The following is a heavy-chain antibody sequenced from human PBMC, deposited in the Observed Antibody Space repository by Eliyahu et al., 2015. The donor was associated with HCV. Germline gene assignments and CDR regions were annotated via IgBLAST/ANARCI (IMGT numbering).Heavy chain of an antibody. Sequence: EVQLVESGGGSVQPGGSLRLSCAASGFTFXPCAMXWVRQAPGKKLEYVSSISSDGGSTYYADSVKDRFTISRDNSENTLYLQMDSLTTEDMAVYYCVRRTAQTSRVFLYFDLWGQGTLVTVSS. V-gene: IGHV3-64*07. J-gene: IGHJ4*02. CDR3: VRRTAQTSRVFLYFDL. D-gene: IGHD2-2*01. CDR2: ISSDGGST. CDR1: GFTFXPCA.